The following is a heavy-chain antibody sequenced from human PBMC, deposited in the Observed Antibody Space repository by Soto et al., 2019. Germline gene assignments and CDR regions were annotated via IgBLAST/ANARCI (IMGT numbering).Heavy chain of an antibody. CDR3: ARVSPMGSSWYGLYYYGMDV. J-gene: IGHJ6*02. Sequence: ASVKVSCKASGYTFTGYYMHWVRQAPGQGLEWMGWINPNSGGTNYAQKFQGWVTMTRDTSISTAYMELSRLRSDDTAVYYCARVSPMGSSWYGLYYYGMDVWGQGPTVTVSS. CDR2: INPNSGGT. CDR1: GYTFTGYY. V-gene: IGHV1-2*04. D-gene: IGHD6-13*01.